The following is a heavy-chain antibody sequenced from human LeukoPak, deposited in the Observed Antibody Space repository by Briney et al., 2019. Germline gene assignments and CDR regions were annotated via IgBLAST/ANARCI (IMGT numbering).Heavy chain of an antibody. V-gene: IGHV4-4*07. CDR3: ARESGYYYDTSGYTFDY. CDR1: GVSINNYY. Sequence: SETLSLTCTASGVSINNYYLSWIRQSAGKGLEWIGRIYTSGSTNYTPSLESRVSMSVDTSKNQFPLRLRSVTAADTAVYYCARESGYYYDTSGYTFDYWGQGILVTVSS. D-gene: IGHD3-22*01. CDR2: IYTSGST. J-gene: IGHJ4*02.